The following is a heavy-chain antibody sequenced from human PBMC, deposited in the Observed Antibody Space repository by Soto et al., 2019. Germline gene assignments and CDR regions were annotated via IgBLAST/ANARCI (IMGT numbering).Heavy chain of an antibody. CDR2: ISRSSSYI. J-gene: IGHJ4*02. D-gene: IGHD6-6*01. V-gene: IGHV3-21*01. CDR3: ARVKAARSFDY. Sequence: GGSLRLSCGASGFTFSSYSMNWVRRAPGKGLGWVGSISRSSSYIDYADSVKARFTISRDNAKNSLNLQVDGLRAEDTAGDYCARVKAARSFDYWGQGTLVTVSS. CDR1: GFTFSSYS.